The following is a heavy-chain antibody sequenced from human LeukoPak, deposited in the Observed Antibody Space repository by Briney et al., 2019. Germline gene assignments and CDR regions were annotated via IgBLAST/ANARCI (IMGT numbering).Heavy chain of an antibody. V-gene: IGHV3-9*01. D-gene: IGHD3-3*01. CDR3: ARPRIYDFWSGSYDY. CDR1: GFSFDDYA. J-gene: IGHJ4*02. Sequence: GGSLRLSCAASGFSFDDYAMHWVRQAPGKGLEWVSGIGWNGGGIVYADSVKGRFTISRDNAKNTLYLQMNSLRAEDTAVYYCARPRIYDFWSGSYDYWGQGTLVTVSS. CDR2: IGWNGGGI.